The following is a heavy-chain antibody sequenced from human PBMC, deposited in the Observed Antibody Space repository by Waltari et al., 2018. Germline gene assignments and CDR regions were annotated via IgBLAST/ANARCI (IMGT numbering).Heavy chain of an antibody. CDR3: ARLPTTVTPLFDY. J-gene: IGHJ4*02. V-gene: IGHV4-38-2*01. D-gene: IGHD4-17*01. CDR2: IYHSGST. Sequence: QVQLQESGPGLVKPSETLSLTCAVSGYSISRGYYWGWIRQPPGKGLEWIGSIYHSGSTYYNPSLKSRVTISVDTSKNQFSLKLSSVTAADTAVYYCARLPTTVTPLFDYWGQGTLVTVSS. CDR1: GYSISRGYY.